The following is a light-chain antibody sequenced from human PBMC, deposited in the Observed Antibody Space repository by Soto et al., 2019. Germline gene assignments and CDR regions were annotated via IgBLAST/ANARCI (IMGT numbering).Light chain of an antibody. CDR3: QQRNNWPRT. Sequence: EIVLTQSPATLSLSPGERATLSCRASQSVNSYLAWYQQKPGQAPRLLIYDASNRATGIPARFSGSGSGTDFTLTISSLEPEDCAIYYYQQRNNWPRTFGQGTKLEIK. V-gene: IGKV3-11*01. CDR2: DAS. CDR1: QSVNSY. J-gene: IGKJ2*01.